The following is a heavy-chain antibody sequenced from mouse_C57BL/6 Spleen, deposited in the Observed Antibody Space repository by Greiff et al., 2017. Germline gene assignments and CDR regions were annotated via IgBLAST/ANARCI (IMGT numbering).Heavy chain of an antibody. CDR3: ARRGYYDYDEGYFDV. CDR2: IDPSDSYT. D-gene: IGHD2-4*01. V-gene: IGHV1-59*01. Sequence: VKLQQPGAELVRPGTSVKLSCKASGYTFTSYWMHWVKQRPGQGLEWIGVIDPSDSYTNYNQKFKGKATLTVDTSSSTAYMQLSSLTSEDSAVYYCARRGYYDYDEGYFDVWGTGTTVTVSS. J-gene: IGHJ1*03. CDR1: GYTFTSYW.